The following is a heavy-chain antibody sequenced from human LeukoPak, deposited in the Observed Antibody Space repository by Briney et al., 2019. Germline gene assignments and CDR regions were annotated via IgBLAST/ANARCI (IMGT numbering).Heavy chain of an antibody. CDR3: ARDDSSNWSADFDY. J-gene: IGHJ4*02. D-gene: IGHD6-13*01. Sequence: ASVKVSCKASGYTFTDYYIQWVRQAPGQGLEWMGWSNPNSGGTIYAQKFQGRVTMTRDTSISTAYMELSSLRSDDTAVYYCARDDSSNWSADFDYWGQGTLVTVFS. CDR1: GYTFTDYY. V-gene: IGHV1-2*02. CDR2: SNPNSGGT.